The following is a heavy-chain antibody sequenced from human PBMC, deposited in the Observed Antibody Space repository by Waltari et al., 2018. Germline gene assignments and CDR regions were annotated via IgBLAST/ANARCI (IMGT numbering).Heavy chain of an antibody. Sequence: QVQLQESGPGLVKPSGTLSLTCAVSGGAIRSSNWWSWVRQPQGKGLEWIGEIYHSGGTNYNPSLKSRVTISVDKSKNQFSLKLSSVTAADTAVYYCARGQAGGTYYYDSSGFYFDYWGQGTLVTVSS. CDR1: GGAIRSSNW. J-gene: IGHJ4*02. V-gene: IGHV4-4*02. CDR3: ARGQAGGTYYYDSSGFYFDY. CDR2: IYHSGGT. D-gene: IGHD3-22*01.